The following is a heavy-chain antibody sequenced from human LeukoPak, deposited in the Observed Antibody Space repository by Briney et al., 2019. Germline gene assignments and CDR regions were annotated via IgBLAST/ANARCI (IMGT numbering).Heavy chain of an antibody. D-gene: IGHD5-24*01. J-gene: IGHJ4*02. CDR1: GFTFSSYA. CDR2: ISYDGSNK. Sequence: PGGSLRLSCAASGFTFSSYAMHWVRQAPGKGLKWVAVISYDGSNKYYADSVKGRFTISRDNSKNTLYLQMNSLRAEDTAVYYCARDPDGYWGQGTLVTVSS. CDR3: ARDPDGY. V-gene: IGHV3-30-3*01.